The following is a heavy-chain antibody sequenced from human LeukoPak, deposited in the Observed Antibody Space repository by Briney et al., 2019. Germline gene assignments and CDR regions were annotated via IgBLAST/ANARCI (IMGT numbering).Heavy chain of an antibody. D-gene: IGHD3-10*01. V-gene: IGHV4-4*07. CDR2: THSSGST. Sequence: SETLSLTCTVSGGSISSYYWSWIRQPAGKGLEWIGRTHSSGSTNYNPSIKSRVTMSLDTSKNQFSLKVDSVTAADTAMYYCAREAVHYGSGSHDYWGQGTLVAVSS. J-gene: IGHJ4*02. CDR3: AREAVHYGSGSHDY. CDR1: GGSISSYY.